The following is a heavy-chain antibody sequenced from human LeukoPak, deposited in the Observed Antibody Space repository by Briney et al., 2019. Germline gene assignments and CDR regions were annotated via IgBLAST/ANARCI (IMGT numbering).Heavy chain of an antibody. CDR2: INSNGDEI. CDR1: GFTLSTYA. J-gene: IGHJ4*02. CDR3: ANWIGSSSRDY. V-gene: IGHV3-23*01. D-gene: IGHD6-6*01. Sequence: PGGSLRLSCAASGFTLSTYAMTWVRQAPGKGLEWVSGINSNGDEIYYADSVRGRFIISRDNSNNALYLQMDSLRAEDTAVYYCANWIGSSSRDYWGQGTLVTVSS.